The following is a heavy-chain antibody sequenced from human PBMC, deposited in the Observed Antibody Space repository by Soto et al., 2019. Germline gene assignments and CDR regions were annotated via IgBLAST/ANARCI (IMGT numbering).Heavy chain of an antibody. Sequence: QVQLVQSGAEVKKPGASVKVSCKASGYTFTGYYMHWVRQAPGQGLEWMGWINPNSGGTNYAQKFQGWVTLTRDTSISAAYMELSRLRSDDTAVYYCARAAYDYVWGSYRSLWFDPWGQGILVTVSS. CDR2: INPNSGGT. V-gene: IGHV1-2*04. J-gene: IGHJ5*02. CDR1: GYTFTGYY. D-gene: IGHD3-16*02. CDR3: ARAAYDYVWGSYRSLWFDP.